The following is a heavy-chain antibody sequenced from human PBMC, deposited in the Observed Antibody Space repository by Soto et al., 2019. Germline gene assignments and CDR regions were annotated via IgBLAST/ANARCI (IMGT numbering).Heavy chain of an antibody. CDR3: ARTTVTTTYNWFDP. V-gene: IGHV4-39*01. Sequence: SETLSLTCTVSGGSISSSSYYWGWIRQPPGKGLEWIGSIYYSGSTYYNPSLKSRVTISVDPSKNQFSLKLSSVTAADTAVYYCARTTVTTTYNWFDPWGQGTLVTVSS. CDR2: IYYSGST. J-gene: IGHJ5*02. D-gene: IGHD4-17*01. CDR1: GGSISSSSYY.